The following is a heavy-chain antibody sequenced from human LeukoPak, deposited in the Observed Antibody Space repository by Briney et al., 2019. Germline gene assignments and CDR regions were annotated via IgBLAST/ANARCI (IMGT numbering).Heavy chain of an antibody. J-gene: IGHJ4*02. CDR2: IYTGGST. V-gene: IGHV4-61*02. CDR3: ARWAAVDGSSWYSEDYFDY. CDR1: GGSISSGNYH. D-gene: IGHD6-13*01. Sequence: SETLSLTCTVSGGSISSGNYHWSWIRQPAGKGLEWIGRIYTGGSTNYNPSFKSRLTISIDKSKNQFSLKLSSVTAADTAVYYCARWAAVDGSSWYSEDYFDYWGQGTLVTVSS.